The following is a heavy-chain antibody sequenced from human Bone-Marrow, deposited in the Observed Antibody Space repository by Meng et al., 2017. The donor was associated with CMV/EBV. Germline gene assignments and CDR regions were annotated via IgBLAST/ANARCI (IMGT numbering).Heavy chain of an antibody. CDR3: ASESGRGFTPDY. CDR1: GCTFSSDG. CDR2: LIPMVGDA. D-gene: IGHD3-10*01. V-gene: IGHV1-69*01. J-gene: IGHJ4*02. Sequence: VHLLVSGGGGMKPGTTVRVACTPSGCTFSSDGVSWVRSAHGQGIEWMGGLIPMVGDAHYDKKFQGRVTIIADESTRTHSMDLNSLRSEDKAMYYCASESGRGFTPDYWGQGTLVTVSS.